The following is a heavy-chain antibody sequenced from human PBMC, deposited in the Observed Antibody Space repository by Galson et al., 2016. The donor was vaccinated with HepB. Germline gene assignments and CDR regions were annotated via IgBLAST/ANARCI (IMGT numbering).Heavy chain of an antibody. J-gene: IGHJ6*02. V-gene: IGHV4-59*01. CDR2: IYNSGST. D-gene: IGHD1-14*01. Sequence: ETLSLTCTASGGSISDYYWSWIRQPPGKGLEWIGYIYNSGSTNYNPSLKSRVTISIDTPKNQFSLKVSSVTAADTAVYYCARDRQPSRYHGLHVWGQGTTVTVSS. CDR1: GGSISDYY. CDR3: ARDRQPSRYHGLHV.